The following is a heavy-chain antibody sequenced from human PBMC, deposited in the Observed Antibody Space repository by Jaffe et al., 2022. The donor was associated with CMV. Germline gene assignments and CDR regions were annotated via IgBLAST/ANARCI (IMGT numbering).Heavy chain of an antibody. V-gene: IGHV4-59*01. CDR3: ARFTHYYDSSCFDY. CDR1: DGSIGSYY. D-gene: IGHD3-22*01. Sequence: QVQLQESGPGLVKPLETLSLTCSVSDGSIGSYYWSWIRQPPGEGLEWIGYMDSSGRTNSNPSLKSRLSISVDSSKNQFSLNLRSVSAADTAVYYCARFTHYYDSSCFDYWGQGILVTVSS. CDR2: MDSSGRT. J-gene: IGHJ4*02.